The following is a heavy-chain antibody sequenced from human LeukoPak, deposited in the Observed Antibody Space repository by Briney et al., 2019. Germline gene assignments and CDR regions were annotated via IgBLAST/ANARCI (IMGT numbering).Heavy chain of an antibody. Sequence: GGSLRLSCAASGFTFSSYDMHWVRQATGKGLEWVSAIGTAGDTYYPGSVKGRFTISRENAKNSLYLQMNSLRTEDTAVYYCAKEGGLGYCSTTSCAFAHWGRGTLVTVSS. D-gene: IGHD2-2*01. CDR3: AKEGGLGYCSTTSCAFAH. CDR1: GFTFSSYD. V-gene: IGHV3-13*01. CDR2: IGTAGDT. J-gene: IGHJ4*02.